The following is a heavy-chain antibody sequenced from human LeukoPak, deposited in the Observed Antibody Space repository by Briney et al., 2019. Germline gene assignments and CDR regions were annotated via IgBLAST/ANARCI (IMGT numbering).Heavy chain of an antibody. D-gene: IGHD6-19*01. V-gene: IGHV4-4*07. CDR3: ARASEFSSGWLLDC. CDR2: IHTSGST. Sequence: SETLSLTCSVSGDSINTYYGSWIRQSAGKGLEWIGRIHTSGSTNYNPSLKSRVTMSVDTSKNQFSLKVSSVSAADTGVYYCARASEFSSGWLLDCWGQGSLVTVSS. J-gene: IGHJ4*02. CDR1: GDSINTYY.